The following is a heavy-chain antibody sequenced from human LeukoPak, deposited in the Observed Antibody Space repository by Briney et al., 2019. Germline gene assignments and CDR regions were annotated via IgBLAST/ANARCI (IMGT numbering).Heavy chain of an antibody. CDR1: GFTFSSYA. CDR3: ARGPTWIQLWGNTGDY. J-gene: IGHJ4*02. D-gene: IGHD5-18*01. CDR2: ISYDGSNK. Sequence: PGGSLRLSCAASGFTFSSYAMHWVRQAPGKGLEWVAVISYDGSNKYYADSVKGRFTISRDNSKNTLYLQMNSLRAEDTAVYYCARGPTWIQLWGNTGDYWGQGTLVTVSS. V-gene: IGHV3-30-3*01.